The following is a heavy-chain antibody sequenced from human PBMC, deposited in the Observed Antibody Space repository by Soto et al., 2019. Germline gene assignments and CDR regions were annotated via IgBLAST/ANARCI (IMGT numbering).Heavy chain of an antibody. J-gene: IGHJ6*02. CDR2: INPSGGST. D-gene: IGHD3-10*01. CDR3: ARDCRMITMVRRSTSYYYYGMDV. CDR1: GYTFTSYY. Sequence: GASVKVSCKASGYTFTSYYMHWVRQAPGQGLEWMGIINPSGGSTSYAQKFQGRVTITADESTSTAYMELSSLRSEDTAVYYCARDCRMITMVRRSTSYYYYGMDVWGQGTTVTVSS. V-gene: IGHV1-46*01.